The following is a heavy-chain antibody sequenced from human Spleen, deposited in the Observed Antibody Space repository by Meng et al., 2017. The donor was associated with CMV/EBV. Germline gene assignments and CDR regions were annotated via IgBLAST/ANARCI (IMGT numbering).Heavy chain of an antibody. CDR2: IIPILGTA. CDR3: AREGGGYSSRHLPRAFDI. V-gene: IGHV1-69*05. D-gene: IGHD6-13*01. J-gene: IGHJ3*02. CDR1: GGTFSSYA. Sequence: SVKVSCKASGGTFSSYAISWVRQAPGQGLEWMGGIIPILGTANYAQKFQDRVTITTDESTSTAYMELSSLRSEDTAVYYCAREGGGYSSRHLPRAFDIWGQGTMVTVSS.